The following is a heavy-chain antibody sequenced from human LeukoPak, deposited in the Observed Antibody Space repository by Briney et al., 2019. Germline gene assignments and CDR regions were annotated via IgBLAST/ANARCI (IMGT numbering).Heavy chain of an antibody. Sequence: GAAVKVSCKASGYTFSIYGITWVRQAPGQGLEWMGWISAHTGKSDCAQKFQNRVTMTADTATSTAYMELRSLGSDDTAVYYCARDGKGRFDFRENDYWGQGTLVTVSS. CDR3: ARDGKGRFDFRENDY. J-gene: IGHJ4*02. D-gene: IGHD3-3*01. CDR2: ISAHTGKS. CDR1: GYTFSIYG. V-gene: IGHV1-18*01.